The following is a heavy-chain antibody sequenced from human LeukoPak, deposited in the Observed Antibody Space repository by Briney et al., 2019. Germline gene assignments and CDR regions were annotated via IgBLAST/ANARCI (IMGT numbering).Heavy chain of an antibody. CDR2: ISWNSGSI. V-gene: IGHV3-9*03. CDR3: AKVGGAGAFDI. Sequence: AGGSLRLSCGASGFTFDDYAMHWVRQAPGKGLEWVSGISWNSGSIGYADSVKGRFTISRDNAKNSLYLQMNSLRAEDMALYYCAKVGGAGAFDIWGQGTMVTVSS. J-gene: IGHJ3*02. CDR1: GFTFDDYA.